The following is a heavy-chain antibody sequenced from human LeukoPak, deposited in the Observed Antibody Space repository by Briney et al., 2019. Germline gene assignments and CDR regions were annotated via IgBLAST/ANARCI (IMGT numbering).Heavy chain of an antibody. J-gene: IGHJ1*01. CDR3: ARRRYYDSSGYLE. Sequence: SENLSLTCTIFGDSGSRSDSYWDWIRQPPGKGLEWIGTIYYSGRTYYSPSLKSRVTLSVDMSNNQFSLTLSSVTAADTALYFCARRRYYDSSGYLEWGQGTLVTVSS. V-gene: IGHV4-39*01. CDR1: GDSGSRSDSY. CDR2: IYYSGRT. D-gene: IGHD3-22*01.